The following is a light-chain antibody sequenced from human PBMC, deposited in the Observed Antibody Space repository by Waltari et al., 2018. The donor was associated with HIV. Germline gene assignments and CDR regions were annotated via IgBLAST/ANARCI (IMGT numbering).Light chain of an antibody. J-gene: IGLJ1*01. V-gene: IGLV2-8*01. CDR3: SPYAGSISFV. Sequence: QSALTQPPSASGSPGQSVTISCTGTSNDVGGYNYVSWYHQHPGKAPKLMIYDVNRRPSGVPDRFFGAKSGSTASLTVSGLQAECDADYFCSPYAGSISFVFGTGTKVTGL. CDR2: DVN. CDR1: SNDVGGYNY.